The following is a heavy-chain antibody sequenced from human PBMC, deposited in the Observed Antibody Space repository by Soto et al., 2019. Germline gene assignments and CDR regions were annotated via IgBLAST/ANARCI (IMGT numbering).Heavy chain of an antibody. D-gene: IGHD1-26*01. J-gene: IGHJ2*01. CDR2: ISYDGSNK. CDR1: GLTFSSYG. Sequence: GGCLRISCAASGLTFSSYGMHWVRQAPGKGLEWVAVISYDGSNKYYADSVKGRFTISRDNSKNTLYLQMNSLRAEDTSLYYCAKEWARTLWYFDLWGRGTLVTVSS. CDR3: AKEWARTLWYFDL. V-gene: IGHV3-30*18.